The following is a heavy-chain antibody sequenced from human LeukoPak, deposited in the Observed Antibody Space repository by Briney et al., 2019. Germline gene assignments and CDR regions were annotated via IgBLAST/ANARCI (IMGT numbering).Heavy chain of an antibody. Sequence: GGSLRLSCAASGFTFSDYYMSWIRQAPGKGLEWVSYIRSSGSTTYYADSVKGRFTISRDNAKNSLYLQMNSLRAEDTAVYYCAKVAYYDSSGYCHFDYWGQGTLVTVSS. V-gene: IGHV3-11*01. D-gene: IGHD3-22*01. J-gene: IGHJ4*02. CDR3: AKVAYYDSSGYCHFDY. CDR1: GFTFSDYY. CDR2: IRSSGSTT.